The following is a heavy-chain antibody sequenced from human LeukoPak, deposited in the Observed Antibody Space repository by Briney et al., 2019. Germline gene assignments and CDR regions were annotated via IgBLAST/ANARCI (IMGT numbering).Heavy chain of an antibody. Sequence: TSETLSLTCAVSGDSFSSHYWTWIRQPPGRGLEWIGYISYIGTTNYNPSLKSRVTISIDTSKNQFSLKLSSVTTADTAVYYCARDLVAVTKGFDIWGLGTMVSVSS. D-gene: IGHD4-17*01. CDR2: ISYIGTT. CDR3: ARDLVAVTKGFDI. V-gene: IGHV4-59*11. J-gene: IGHJ3*02. CDR1: GDSFSSHY.